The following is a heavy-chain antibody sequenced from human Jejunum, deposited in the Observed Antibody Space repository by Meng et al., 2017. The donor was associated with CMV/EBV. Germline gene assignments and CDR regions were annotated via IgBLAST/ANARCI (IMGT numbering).Heavy chain of an antibody. D-gene: IGHD5-12*01. CDR1: GGSFSAYT. Sequence: QVQLQEWGAGLLKPSETLSLTCTLSGGSFSAYTWSWIRQAPGKGLEWIAEIDHLRRTNFNPSLKSRVSISRDTSRDQFSPRLNSVTAADTAVYYCATADEYAIKYWGQGTLVTVSS. V-gene: IGHV4-34*01. CDR3: ATADEYAIKY. CDR2: IDHLRRT. J-gene: IGHJ4*02.